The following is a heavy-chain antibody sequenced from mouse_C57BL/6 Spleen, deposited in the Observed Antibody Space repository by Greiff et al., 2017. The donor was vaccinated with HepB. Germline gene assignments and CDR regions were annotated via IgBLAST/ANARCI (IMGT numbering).Heavy chain of an antibody. J-gene: IGHJ4*01. Sequence: EVQVVESGGDLVKPGGSLKLSCAASGFTFSSYGMSWVRQTPDKRLEWVATISSGGSYTYYPDSVKGRFTISRDNAKNTLYLQMSSLKSEDTAMYYCARPPITTVVATRGYYAMDYWGQGTSVTVSS. V-gene: IGHV5-6*01. CDR1: GFTFSSYG. CDR3: ARPPITTVVATRGYYAMDY. CDR2: ISSGGSYT. D-gene: IGHD1-1*01.